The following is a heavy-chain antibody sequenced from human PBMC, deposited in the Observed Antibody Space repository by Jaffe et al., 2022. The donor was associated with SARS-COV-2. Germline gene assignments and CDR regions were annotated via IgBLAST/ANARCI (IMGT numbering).Heavy chain of an antibody. Sequence: QVQLVQSGAEVKKPGASVKVSCKASGYTFTRLTLQWVRQAPGQGLEWMGWINAGNGNTKYSQKLQGRVTFTRDTSASTAYMEVSSLRSEDTAVYYCARNNDWGYMDVWGKGTTVTVSS. CDR1: GYTFTRLT. V-gene: IGHV1-3*01. J-gene: IGHJ6*03. CDR3: ARNNDWGYMDV. CDR2: INAGNGNT. D-gene: IGHD3-9*01.